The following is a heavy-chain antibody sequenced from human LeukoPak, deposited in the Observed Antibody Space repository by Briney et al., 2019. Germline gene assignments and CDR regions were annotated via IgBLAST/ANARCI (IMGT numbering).Heavy chain of an antibody. D-gene: IGHD3-22*01. CDR1: GAXISSYY. CDR2: IYNSGST. CDR3: ARMGRVVVITVDAFDI. V-gene: IGHV4-59*08. J-gene: IGHJ3*02. Sequence: SETLSLTCTVSGAXISSYYCSWVRQPPGKGLEWIGYIYNSGSTSYNPSVKSRVTISVDTSKNQFSLKLSSVTAADTALYYCARMGRVVVITVDAFDIWGQGTMVTVSS.